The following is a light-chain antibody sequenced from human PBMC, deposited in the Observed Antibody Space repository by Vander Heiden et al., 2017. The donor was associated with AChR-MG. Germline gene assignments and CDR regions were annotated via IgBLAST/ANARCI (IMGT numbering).Light chain of an antibody. Sequence: EIVMTQSPATLSVSPGERATLSCRASQSVRSKLAWYQQKPGQAPRLLIYGASTRATGIPGRFSGSGSGTEFTLTISSLQSEDSAVYYCQQYNNWHQITFGQGTRLENK. V-gene: IGKV3-15*01. CDR2: GAS. CDR1: QSVRSK. J-gene: IGKJ5*01. CDR3: QQYNNWHQIT.